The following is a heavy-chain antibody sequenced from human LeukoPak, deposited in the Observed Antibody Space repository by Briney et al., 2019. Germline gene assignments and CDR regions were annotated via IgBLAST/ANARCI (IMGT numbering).Heavy chain of an antibody. J-gene: IGHJ1*01. CDR1: GGSISSSSYY. Sequence: SETLSLTCTVSGGSISSSSYYWGWIRQPPGKGLEWIGSIYYSGSTYYNPSLKSRVTISVDTSKNQFSLKLSSVTAADTAVYYCARLTIMVGAPRNFQDWGQGTLVIVSS. CDR2: IYYSGST. V-gene: IGHV4-39*01. D-gene: IGHD1-26*01. CDR3: ARLTIMVGAPRNFQD.